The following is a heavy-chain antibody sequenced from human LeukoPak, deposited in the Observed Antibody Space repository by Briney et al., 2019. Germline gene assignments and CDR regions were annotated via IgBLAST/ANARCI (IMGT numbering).Heavy chain of an antibody. V-gene: IGHV1-8*01. CDR2: MNTNSGNT. J-gene: IGHJ1*01. CDR3: ARGLPQAVFGMVIED. Sequence: GASVKVSCRASGYPFTSYNVNWVRQATGQGLEWMGWMNTNSGNTGYSQNFRGRVTMTRDTSISTAYMELSSLMSEDAAVYYCARGLPQAVFGMVIEDWGQGTLVTVSS. D-gene: IGHD3-3*01. CDR1: GYPFTSYN.